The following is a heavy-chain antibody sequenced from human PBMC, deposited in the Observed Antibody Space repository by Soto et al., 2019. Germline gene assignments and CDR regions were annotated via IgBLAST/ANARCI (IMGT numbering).Heavy chain of an antibody. D-gene: IGHD5-12*01. Sequence: SVNVPCKPSGGTFSGYAISWLRQAPGQGLEWMGGIIPIFGTANYAQKSQGRVTITADESTSTAYMELSSRRSEDTAVYDCAIARRDGYNSQAFDIWGQGTMVTVSS. J-gene: IGHJ3*02. CDR2: IIPIFGTA. CDR3: AIARRDGYNSQAFDI. V-gene: IGHV1-69*13. CDR1: GGTFSGYA.